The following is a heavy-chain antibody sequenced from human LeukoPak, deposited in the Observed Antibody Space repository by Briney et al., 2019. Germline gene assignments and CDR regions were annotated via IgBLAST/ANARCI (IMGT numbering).Heavy chain of an antibody. CDR3: ARRLFYSSEFDS. V-gene: IGHV5-51*01. D-gene: IGHD3-22*01. CDR2: IHPDDSDT. Sequence: PGESLQISCKGSGYSFTSYWIGWVRQPPGKGLEWMGIIHPDDSDTVYSPSLQGQVTISVDKSISTVYLQWSSLQASDSAIYYCARRLFYSSEFDSWGQGTLVTVSS. J-gene: IGHJ5*01. CDR1: GYSFTSYW.